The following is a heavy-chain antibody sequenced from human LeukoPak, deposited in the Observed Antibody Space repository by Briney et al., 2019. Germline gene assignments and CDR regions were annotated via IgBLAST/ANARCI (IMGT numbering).Heavy chain of an antibody. J-gene: IGHJ3*02. CDR1: GFTFDDYA. Sequence: GGSLRLSCAASGFTFDDYAMHWVRQAPGKGLEWVSGISWNSGSMGYADSVKGRFTISRDNAKNSLYLQMNSLRAEDTALYYCAKVQPLWFGELVGAFDIWGQGTMVTVSS. V-gene: IGHV3-9*01. D-gene: IGHD3-10*01. CDR2: ISWNSGSM. CDR3: AKVQPLWFGELVGAFDI.